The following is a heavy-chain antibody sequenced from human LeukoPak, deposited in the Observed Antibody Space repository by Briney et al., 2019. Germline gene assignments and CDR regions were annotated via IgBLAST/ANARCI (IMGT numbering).Heavy chain of an antibody. CDR2: IRYDGSNR. Sequence: GGSLRLSCAASGFTFSSYGIHWVRQAPGKGLEWVAFIRYDGSNRYYADSVKGRFTISRDNSKNTLYLQMNSLRAEDTAVYYCARVMNYYYYYMDVWGKGTTVTISS. V-gene: IGHV3-30*02. D-gene: IGHD2-8*01. J-gene: IGHJ6*03. CDR1: GFTFSSYG. CDR3: ARVMNYYYYYMDV.